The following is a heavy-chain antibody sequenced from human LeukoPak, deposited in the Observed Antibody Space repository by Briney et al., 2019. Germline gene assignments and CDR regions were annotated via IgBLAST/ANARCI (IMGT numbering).Heavy chain of an antibody. Sequence: GGSLRLSYAGSGFTFSFYSLNWVRQAPGRGLEWVSFISGSGSDIFYADSVKGRFTISRDNAKNSVSLQMDSLRGDDTAVYYCARDIGGSYSAIDYWGQGTLVTVSS. D-gene: IGHD1-26*01. J-gene: IGHJ4*02. CDR3: ARDIGGSYSAIDY. V-gene: IGHV3-21*05. CDR1: GFTFSFYS. CDR2: ISGSGSDI.